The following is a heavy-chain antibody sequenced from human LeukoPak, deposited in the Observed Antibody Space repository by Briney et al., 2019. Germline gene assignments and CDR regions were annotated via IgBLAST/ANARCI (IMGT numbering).Heavy chain of an antibody. CDR2: INPNSGGT. CDR1: GYTFTGYY. Sequence: ASVKVSCKASGYTFTGYYMHWVRQAPGQGLEWMGWINPNSGGTNYAQKFQGRVTMTEDTSTDTAYMELSSLRSEDTAVYYCATGSGGDYWGQGTLVTVSS. J-gene: IGHJ4*02. CDR3: ATGSGGDY. D-gene: IGHD3-16*01. V-gene: IGHV1-2*02.